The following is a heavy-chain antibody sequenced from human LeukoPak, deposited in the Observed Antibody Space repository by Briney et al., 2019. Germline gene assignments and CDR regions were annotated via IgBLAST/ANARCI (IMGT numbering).Heavy chain of an antibody. CDR1: GFTFSNAW. D-gene: IGHD1-26*01. Sequence: PGGSLRLSCAASGFTFSNAWMNWVRQAPGKGLEWVGRIKSKTDGGATDYAAPVKGRFTVSRDDSKNTVSLQMNSLKTEDTAVYYCTTEEEATFDYWGQGTLVTVSS. CDR2: IKSKTDGGAT. CDR3: TTEEEATFDY. V-gene: IGHV3-15*01. J-gene: IGHJ4*02.